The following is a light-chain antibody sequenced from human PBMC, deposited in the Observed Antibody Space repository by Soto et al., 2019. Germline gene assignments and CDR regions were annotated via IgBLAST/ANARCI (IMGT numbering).Light chain of an antibody. CDR2: DDS. CDR3: QVWDSSSDHPYVV. V-gene: IGLV3-21*02. CDR1: NMGSKS. Sequence: SYELTQPPSVSVAPGETAGITGGGKNMGSKSVHWYQQKPGQAPVLVVYDDSDRPSGIPERFSGSNSGNTATLTISRVEAGDEADYYCQVWDSSSDHPYVVFGGGTKLTVL. J-gene: IGLJ2*01.